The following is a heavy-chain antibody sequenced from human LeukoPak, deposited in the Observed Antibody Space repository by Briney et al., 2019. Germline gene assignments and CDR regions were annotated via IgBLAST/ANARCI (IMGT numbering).Heavy chain of an antibody. V-gene: IGHV3-9*01. Sequence: GRSLRLSCAASGFTFDDYAMHWVRQAPGKGLEWVSGISWNSGSIGYADSVRGRFTISRDNAKNSLYLQMNSLRAEDTAVYYCAELGITMIGGVWGKGTTVTISS. CDR1: GFTFDDYA. CDR2: ISWNSGSI. CDR3: AELGITMIGGV. J-gene: IGHJ6*04. D-gene: IGHD3-10*02.